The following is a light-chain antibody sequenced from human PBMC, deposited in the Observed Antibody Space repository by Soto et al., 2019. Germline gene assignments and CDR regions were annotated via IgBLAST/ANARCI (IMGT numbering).Light chain of an antibody. CDR3: QQDSSWPLT. CDR1: QDIRSS. CDR2: GAS. Sequence: EIVMMQSPATLSVSPGERVTLSCRASQDIRSSLAWYQQKPGQAPRLLIYGASIRATGVPATFSGSGSGTEFTLSISSLQSEHLGVYYCQQDSSWPLTFGGGTKVDIK. J-gene: IGKJ4*01. V-gene: IGKV3-15*01.